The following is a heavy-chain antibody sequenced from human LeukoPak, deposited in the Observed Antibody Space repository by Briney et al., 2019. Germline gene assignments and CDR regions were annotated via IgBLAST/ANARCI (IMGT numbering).Heavy chain of an antibody. V-gene: IGHV4-59*08. CDR3: ATTGGYSYGTFDY. CDR2: VSYTGIS. D-gene: IGHD5-18*01. J-gene: IGHJ4*02. CDR1: GGSISSYY. Sequence: SETLSLTCTVYGGSISSYYWSWIRQSPGRGLEWIGYVSYTGISDYNPSLKSRVTISIDTSKDQFSLKLTSVTAADTASYYCATTGGYSYGTFDYWGQGIPVTVSS.